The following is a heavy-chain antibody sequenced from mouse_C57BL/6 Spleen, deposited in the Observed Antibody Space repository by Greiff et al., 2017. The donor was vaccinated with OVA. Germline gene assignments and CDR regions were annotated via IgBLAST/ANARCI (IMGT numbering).Heavy chain of an antibody. Sequence: LEESGAELARPGASVKMSCKASGYTFTSYTMHWVKQRPGQGLEWIGYINPSSGYTKYNQKFKDKATLTADKSSSTAYMQLSSLTSEDSAVYYCARWEDYGFAYWGQGTLVTVSA. V-gene: IGHV1-4*01. CDR3: ARWEDYGFAY. D-gene: IGHD2-4*01. J-gene: IGHJ3*01. CDR2: INPSSGYT. CDR1: GYTFTSYT.